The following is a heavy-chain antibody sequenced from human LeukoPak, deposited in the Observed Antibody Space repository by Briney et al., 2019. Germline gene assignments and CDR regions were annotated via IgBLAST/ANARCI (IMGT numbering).Heavy chain of an antibody. CDR3: ARLNFGDPSY. D-gene: IGHD2-21*02. CDR2: IYYSGST. Sequence: PSETLSLTCTVTGGSISSSYYWGWIRQPPGKGLEWIGNIYYSGSTHYSPSLKSRVTISVDTFKSQFSLKLSSVTAADTAVYYCARLNFGDPSYWGQGVLVTVSS. J-gene: IGHJ4*02. CDR1: GGSISSSYY. V-gene: IGHV4-39*01.